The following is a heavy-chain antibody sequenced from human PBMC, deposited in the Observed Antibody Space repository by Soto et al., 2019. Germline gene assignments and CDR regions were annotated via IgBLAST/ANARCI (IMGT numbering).Heavy chain of an antibody. D-gene: IGHD3-10*01. CDR2: ISAYNGNT. J-gene: IGHJ3*02. CDR3: ARGIDYGSGSYQDRCPFDI. V-gene: IGHV1-18*01. Sequence: ASVKVSCKASGYTFTSYGISWVRQAPGQGLEWMGWISAYNGNTNYAQKLQGRVTMTTVTSTSTVYMELRSLSSDDTAVYYCARGIDYGSGSYQDRCPFDIWGQGTMVTVSS. CDR1: GYTFTSYG.